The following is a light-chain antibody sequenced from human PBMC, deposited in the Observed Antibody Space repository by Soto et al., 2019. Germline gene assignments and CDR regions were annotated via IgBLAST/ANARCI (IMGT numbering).Light chain of an antibody. CDR3: QQLNNYPLT. CDR2: AAS. Sequence: DIQLTQSPSFLSASLGDRVTITCRASQGIGSYLAWYQQKPGKAPRLLIYAASTLQSGVPSRFSGNGSDTEFTLTISSLQPEDFATYYCQQLNNYPLTFGGGTKVDIK. J-gene: IGKJ4*01. CDR1: QGIGSY. V-gene: IGKV1-9*01.